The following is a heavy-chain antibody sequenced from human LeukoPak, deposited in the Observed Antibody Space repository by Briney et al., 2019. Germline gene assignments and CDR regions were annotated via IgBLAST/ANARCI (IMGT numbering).Heavy chain of an antibody. Sequence: PSETLSLTCTVSGGSISTSNYYWGWIRQPPGKGLEWIGSIYSSGSTYYNASLQSRVTISIETSKNQISLRPNSVTAADTAIYYCAKSGGYGLIDYWGQGTLVTVSS. CDR3: AKSGGYGLIDY. J-gene: IGHJ4*02. CDR2: IYSSGST. CDR1: GGSISTSNYY. V-gene: IGHV4-39*01. D-gene: IGHD1-26*01.